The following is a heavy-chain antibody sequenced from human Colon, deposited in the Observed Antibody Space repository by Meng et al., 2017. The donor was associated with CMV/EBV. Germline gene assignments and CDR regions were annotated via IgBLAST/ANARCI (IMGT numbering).Heavy chain of an antibody. V-gene: IGHV1-18*01. CDR1: GATFIDFG. CDR2: ISAYNGNT. J-gene: IGHJ4*02. CDR3: ATELSRGGY. Sequence: VQHVQSATEGKKHWDAVKVSSKAYGATFIDFGISWLRQAPGQGLEWMGWISAYNGNTNYAPEFQGRVTLTTDTSTTTDTSTTTVYMELRSLRSDDTAIYYCATELSRGGYWGQGTLVTVSS.